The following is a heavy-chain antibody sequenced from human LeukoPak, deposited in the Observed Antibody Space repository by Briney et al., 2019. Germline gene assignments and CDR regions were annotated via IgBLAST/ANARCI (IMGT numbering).Heavy chain of an antibody. Sequence: GGSLRLSCAASGFTFSSYSMNWVRQAPGKGLEWVSSISSSSYIYYADSVKGRFTISRDNAKNSLYLQMNSLRAEDTAVYYCARPRGCGSARCNNFDYWGQGTLVTVSS. D-gene: IGHD2-2*01. CDR1: GFTFSSYS. V-gene: IGHV3-21*01. J-gene: IGHJ4*02. CDR2: ISSSSYI. CDR3: ARPRGCGSARCNNFDY.